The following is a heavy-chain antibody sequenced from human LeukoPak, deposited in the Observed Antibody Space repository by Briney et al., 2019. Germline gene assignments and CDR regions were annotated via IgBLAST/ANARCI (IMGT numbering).Heavy chain of an antibody. V-gene: IGHV4-4*07. CDR1: GGSFSNYY. CDR3: ARQPPQYYGMDV. J-gene: IGHJ6*02. CDR2: IYTSGST. D-gene: IGHD1-14*01. Sequence: SETLSLTCTVSGGSFSNYYWSWLRQPAGKGLEWIGRIYTSGSTNYNPSVKSRVTMSVDTSNNQFSLKLTSVTAADTAVYYCARQPPQYYGMDVWGQGTTVTVSS.